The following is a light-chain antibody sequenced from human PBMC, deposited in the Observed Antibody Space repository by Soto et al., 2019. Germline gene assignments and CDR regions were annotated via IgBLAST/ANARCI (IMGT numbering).Light chain of an antibody. V-gene: IGKV3-15*01. Sequence: EIVMTQSPATLSVSPGERATLSCRASQSVSSNLAWYQQKPGQAPRLLIYGASTRATGIPARFSGSGSGTEFPLTISSLQSEDFAVYYCQQYNKLPPGTFGQGTKVEIK. CDR2: GAS. J-gene: IGKJ1*01. CDR3: QQYNKLPPGT. CDR1: QSVSSN.